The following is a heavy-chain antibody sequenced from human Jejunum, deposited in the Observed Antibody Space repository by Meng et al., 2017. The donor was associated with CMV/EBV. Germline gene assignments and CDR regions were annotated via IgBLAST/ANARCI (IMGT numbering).Heavy chain of an antibody. D-gene: IGHD1-26*01. CDR1: GDSFNSPDYY. V-gene: IGHV4-30-4*01. J-gene: IGHJ4*02. Sequence: QVQRKESAPGLVKPSQTLSPTCSASGDSFNSPDYYWSWIRQPPEKGLEWIGYIYYSGSTYYNPSLKSRVSISGDTSNKQFSLKLTSVTAADTAVYYCARSPYSGSALPFFDYWGQGSLVTVSS. CDR2: IYYSGST. CDR3: ARSPYSGSALPFFDY.